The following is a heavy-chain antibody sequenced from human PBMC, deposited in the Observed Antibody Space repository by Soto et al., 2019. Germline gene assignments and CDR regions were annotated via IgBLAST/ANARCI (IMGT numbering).Heavy chain of an antibody. CDR3: ARAYIGQWLVYNWFDP. J-gene: IGHJ5*02. V-gene: IGHV1-2*02. CDR2: INSNSGGT. Sequence: ASVKVSCKASGYTFTGYYRHWVGQAPGQGLEGMGWINSNSGGTNYAQKFQGRVTMTRDTSISTGYMELSRLRSDDTAVYYCARAYIGQWLVYNWFDPWGQGTLVTVSS. CDR1: GYTFTGYY. D-gene: IGHD6-19*01.